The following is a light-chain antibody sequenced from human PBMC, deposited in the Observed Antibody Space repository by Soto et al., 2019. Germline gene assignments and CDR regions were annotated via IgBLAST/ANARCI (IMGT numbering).Light chain of an antibody. CDR1: QSVSSY. CDR3: QQRSNWRDT. CDR2: DAS. J-gene: IGKJ4*01. V-gene: IGKV3-11*01. Sequence: EIVLTQSPATLSLSPGERATPSCRASQSVSSYLAWYQQKPGQAPRLLIYDASNRATGIPARFSGSGSGTDFTLTISSLEPEDFAVYYCQQRSNWRDTFGGGTKVEIK.